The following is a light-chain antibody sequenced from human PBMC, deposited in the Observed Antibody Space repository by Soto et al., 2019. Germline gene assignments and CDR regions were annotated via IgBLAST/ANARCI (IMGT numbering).Light chain of an antibody. CDR2: STS. J-gene: IGLJ3*02. CDR1: TGVVTSSHY. CDR3: LLFYGGTQPWV. Sequence: QAVVTQEPSLTVSPGGTVSLTCASNTGVVTSSHYANWFQQKPGQPPRALIYSTSNKHSWTPARISGSLLGGNAALTLSGVQPEDEADYYCLLFYGGTQPWVFGGGTQLTVL. V-gene: IGLV7-43*01.